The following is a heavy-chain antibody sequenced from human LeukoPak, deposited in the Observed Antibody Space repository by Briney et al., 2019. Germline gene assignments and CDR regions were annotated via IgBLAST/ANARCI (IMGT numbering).Heavy chain of an antibody. Sequence: SETLSLTCTVSGGSISSGGYYWSWIRQHPGKGLEWIGYIYYSGSTNYNPSLKSRVTISVDTSKNQFSLKLSAVTAADTAVYYCASWKYNWNYLSWYYFDYWGQGTLVTVSS. J-gene: IGHJ4*02. CDR2: IYYSGST. CDR3: ASWKYNWNYLSWYYFDY. V-gene: IGHV4-31*03. D-gene: IGHD1-7*01. CDR1: GGSISSGGYY.